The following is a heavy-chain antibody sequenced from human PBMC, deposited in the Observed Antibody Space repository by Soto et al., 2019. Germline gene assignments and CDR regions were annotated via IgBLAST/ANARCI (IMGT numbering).Heavy chain of an antibody. CDR3: ATTGEYSSSSKGGNYYYYGMDV. CDR1: GFTFSSYG. D-gene: IGHD6-6*01. J-gene: IGHJ6*02. V-gene: IGHV3-33*01. Sequence: QVQLVESGGGVVQPGRSLRLSCAASGFTFSSYGMHWVRQAPGKGLEWVAVIWYDGSNKYYADSVKGRFTISRDNSKNTRYLQMNSLRAEDTAVYYCATTGEYSSSSKGGNYYYYGMDVWGQGTTVTVSS. CDR2: IWYDGSNK.